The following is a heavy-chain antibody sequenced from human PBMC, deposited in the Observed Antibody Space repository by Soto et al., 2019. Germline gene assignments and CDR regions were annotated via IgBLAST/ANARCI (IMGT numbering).Heavy chain of an antibody. CDR2: INHDGRT. D-gene: IGHD6-13*01. J-gene: IGHJ4*02. CDR3: ARMWEQLAYLDY. V-gene: IGHV4-34*02. Sequence: QVQLQQWGAGLLKPSETLSLTCAVYGGSFSGYYWSWIRHPPGEGLEWIGEINHDGRTKHSPSINSRVTISLDTSKNQFSLKLSSVTAADTAVYYCARMWEQLAYLDYWGQGTLVTVSS. CDR1: GGSFSGYY.